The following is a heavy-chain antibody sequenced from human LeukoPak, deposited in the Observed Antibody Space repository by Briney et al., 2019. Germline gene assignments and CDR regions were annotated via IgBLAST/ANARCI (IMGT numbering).Heavy chain of an antibody. V-gene: IGHV3-23*01. CDR1: GFTFSDYA. CDR3: AKDTSAWWYHRAYMNV. Sequence: GGSLRLSCAASGFTFSDYAMSWVRQAPGGGREWVSAISGSGDKTFHADSVKGRFTTSRDNSENTLSLQMSSLRVEDSAVYFCAKDTSAWWYHRAYMNVWGTGTTVTVSS. D-gene: IGHD2-15*01. CDR2: ISGSGDKT. J-gene: IGHJ6*03.